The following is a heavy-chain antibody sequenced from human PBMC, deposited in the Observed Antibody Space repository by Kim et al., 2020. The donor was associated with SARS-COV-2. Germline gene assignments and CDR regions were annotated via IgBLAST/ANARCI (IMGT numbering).Heavy chain of an antibody. Sequence: GGSLRLSCAASGFTFSSYWMHWVRQAPGKGLVWVSRINSDGSSTSYADSVKGRFTISRDNAKNTLYLQMNSLRAEDTAVYYCARDYSITIFGVVTGEGMDVRGQGTTVTVSS. CDR2: INSDGSST. J-gene: IGHJ6*02. D-gene: IGHD3-3*01. V-gene: IGHV3-74*01. CDR3: ARDYSITIFGVVTGEGMDV. CDR1: GFTFSSYW.